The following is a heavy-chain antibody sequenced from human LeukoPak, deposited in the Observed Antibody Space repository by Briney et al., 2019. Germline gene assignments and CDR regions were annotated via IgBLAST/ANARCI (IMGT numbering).Heavy chain of an antibody. CDR2: INHSGDT. CDR1: GGSFSGYY. J-gene: IGHJ2*01. CDR3: ARGRDCSGGSCFSWYFDL. D-gene: IGHD2-15*01. Sequence: SETLSLTCAVYGGSFSGYYWTWIRQPPGEGLERVGQINHSGDTNYNPSLKSRATMSVDTSTNQFSLKLTSLTAADTAVYYCARGRDCSGGSCFSWYFDLWGRGTLVTVSS. V-gene: IGHV4-34*01.